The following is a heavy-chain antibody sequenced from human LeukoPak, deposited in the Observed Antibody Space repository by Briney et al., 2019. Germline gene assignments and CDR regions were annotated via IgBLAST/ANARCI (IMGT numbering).Heavy chain of an antibody. CDR2: IRYDGSKK. Sequence: PGGSLRLSCAASGFTFSSYSMNWVRQAPGKGLEWEAFIRYDGSKKFYADSVKGRFTISRDNSKNTLYLQMYSLRAEDTAVYYCAKIPYGDYVLDYYYYMDVWGKGTTVTISS. CDR3: AKIPYGDYVLDYYYYMDV. CDR1: GFTFSSYS. J-gene: IGHJ6*03. D-gene: IGHD4-17*01. V-gene: IGHV3-30*02.